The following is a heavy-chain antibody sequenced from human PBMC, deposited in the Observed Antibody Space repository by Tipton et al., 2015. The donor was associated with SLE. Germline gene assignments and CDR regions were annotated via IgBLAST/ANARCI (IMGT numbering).Heavy chain of an antibody. CDR1: GSSINDFY. J-gene: IGHJ4*02. V-gene: IGHV4-4*07. Sequence: TLSLTCTVSGSSINDFYWTWIRQSAGKGLEWIGRVCTSGSTNYNPSLESRVTISVDMSKNQVSLKLSSVTAADTAVYYCARVAPSEVFDYWGQGTLVTVSS. CDR3: ARVAPSEVFDY. CDR2: VCTSGST.